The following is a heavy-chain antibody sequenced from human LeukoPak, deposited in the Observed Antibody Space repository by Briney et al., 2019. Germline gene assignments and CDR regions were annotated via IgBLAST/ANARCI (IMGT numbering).Heavy chain of an antibody. V-gene: IGHV3-53*01. CDR2: IYSGGST. CDR1: GFTVSSSY. J-gene: IGHJ4*02. D-gene: IGHD4-17*01. CDR3: ARGTMTTVTLDY. Sequence: PGGSIRLTCAATGFTVSSSYMSGVRQAPGKGLEWVSVIYSGGSTYYADSVKGRFTISRDNSKNTLYLQMNSLRAEDTAVYYCARGTMTTVTLDYWGQGTLVTVSS.